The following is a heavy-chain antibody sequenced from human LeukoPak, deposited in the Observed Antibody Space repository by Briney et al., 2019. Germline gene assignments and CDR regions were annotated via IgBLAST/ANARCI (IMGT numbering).Heavy chain of an antibody. J-gene: IGHJ4*02. CDR2: INHSGST. V-gene: IGHV4-34*01. D-gene: IGHD3-22*01. Sequence: PSQTLSLTCAVYGGSFSGYYWSWIRQPPGKGLEWFGEINHSGSTNYNPSLKSRVTISVDTSKNQFSVKLSSVTVADTAVYYCARVKITMIVVVRGAFDYWGQGTLVTVSS. CDR1: GGSFSGYY. CDR3: ARVKITMIVVVRGAFDY.